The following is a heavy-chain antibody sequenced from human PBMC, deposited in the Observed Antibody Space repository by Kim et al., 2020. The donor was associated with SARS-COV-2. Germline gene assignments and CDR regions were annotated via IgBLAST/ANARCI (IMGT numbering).Heavy chain of an antibody. Sequence: TNYAQKFQGWVTMTRDTSISTAYMELSRLRSDDTAVYYCARDGELGAYDYWGQGTLVTVSS. CDR3: ARDGELGAYDY. D-gene: IGHD1-26*01. CDR2: T. J-gene: IGHJ4*02. V-gene: IGHV1-2*04.